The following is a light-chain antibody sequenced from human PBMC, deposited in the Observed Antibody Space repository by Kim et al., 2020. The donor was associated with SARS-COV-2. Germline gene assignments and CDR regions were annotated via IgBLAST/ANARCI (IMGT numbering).Light chain of an antibody. V-gene: IGKV3-11*01. J-gene: IGKJ2*01. CDR2: DAS. Sequence: PGDGATLSCRDSANVRSFLAWYQQNAGQAPRHLIYDASIRATGVPARFSGSGSGTDFTLTITGLEPEDFAVYYCQQRGTWPPMYTFGQGTKVDIK. CDR1: ANVRSF. CDR3: QQRGTWPPMYT.